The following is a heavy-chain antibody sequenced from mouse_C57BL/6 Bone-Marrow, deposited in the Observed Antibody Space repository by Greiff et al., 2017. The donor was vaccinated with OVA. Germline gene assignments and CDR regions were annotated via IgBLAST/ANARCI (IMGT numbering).Heavy chain of an antibody. J-gene: IGHJ4*01. CDR2: IYPRSGNT. V-gene: IGHV1-81*01. D-gene: IGHD1-1*01. Sequence: VQLQQSGAELARPGASVKLSCKASGYTFTSYGISWVKQRTGQGLEWIGEIYPRSGNTYYNEKFKGKATLTADKSSSTAYMELRSLTSEDSAVYFCARRAYYYPYAMDYWGQGTSVTVSP. CDR3: ARRAYYYPYAMDY. CDR1: GYTFTSYG.